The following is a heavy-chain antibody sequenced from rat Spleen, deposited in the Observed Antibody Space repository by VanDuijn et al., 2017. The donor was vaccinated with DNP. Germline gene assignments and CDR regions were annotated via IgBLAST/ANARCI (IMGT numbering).Heavy chain of an antibody. Sequence: EVQLVETGGGLVQPGRSLKLSCVAFGFTFNDYWMAWIRQVPGKGLEWLGAITGSGGGTYYSGSVKGRFTISRDNAKNTLYLQMNSLRSEDTATYYCARQKFNLYYFDSWGQGVMVSVSS. D-gene: IGHD3-4*01. CDR1: GFTFNDYW. CDR2: ITGSGGGT. V-gene: IGHV5-31*01. J-gene: IGHJ2*01. CDR3: ARQKFNLYYFDS.